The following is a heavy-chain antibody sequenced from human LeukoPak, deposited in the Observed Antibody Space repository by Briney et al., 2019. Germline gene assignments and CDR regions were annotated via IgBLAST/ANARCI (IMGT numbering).Heavy chain of an antibody. D-gene: IGHD2-8*01. CDR1: GGSISGTNW. CDR2: VSLEGVR. J-gene: IGHJ4*02. CDR3: SRENGAFSPFGY. Sequence: SEALSLTCGVSGGSISGTNWWSWVRQLPGQGLQWIGEVSLEGVRNYNPSLTSRATMSLDRAKNLLSLNLNSVTAADTAVYYCSRENGAFSPFGYWGQGILVTV. V-gene: IGHV4-4*02.